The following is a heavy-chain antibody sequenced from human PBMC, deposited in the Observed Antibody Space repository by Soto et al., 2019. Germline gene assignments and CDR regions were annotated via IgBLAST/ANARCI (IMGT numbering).Heavy chain of an antibody. J-gene: IGHJ4*02. CDR3: ARMPGSGSYYPLDY. CDR2: IYYSGST. V-gene: IGHV4-31*03. Sequence: QVQLQESGPGLVKPSETLSLTCTVSGGSVSSGTYYWSWIRQPPGKGLEWIGYIYYSGSTYYNPSLKSRVTISVDTSKNQFSLKLSSVTAADTAVYYCARMPGSGSYYPLDYWGQGTLVTVSS. D-gene: IGHD3-10*01. CDR1: GGSVSSGTYY.